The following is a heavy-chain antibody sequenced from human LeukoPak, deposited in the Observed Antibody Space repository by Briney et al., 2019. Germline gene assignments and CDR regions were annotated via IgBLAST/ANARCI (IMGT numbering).Heavy chain of an antibody. J-gene: IGHJ4*02. CDR1: GESFSGYY. D-gene: IGHD3-16*02. V-gene: IGHV4-34*01. Sequence: PSETLSLTCAVYGESFSGYYWSWIRQPPGKGLEWIGEINHSGSTNYNPSLKSRVTISVDTSKNQFSLKLSSVTAADTAVYYCARVLYDYVWGSYRYRDHFDYWGQGTLVTVSS. CDR3: ARVLYDYVWGSYRYRDHFDY. CDR2: INHSGST.